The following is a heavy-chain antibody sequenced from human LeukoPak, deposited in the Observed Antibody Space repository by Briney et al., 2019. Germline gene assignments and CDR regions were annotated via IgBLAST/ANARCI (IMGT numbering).Heavy chain of an antibody. V-gene: IGHV5-51*01. CDR2: IYPADSDT. D-gene: IGHD2-15*01. Sequence: GESLKISCKGSGYSFTRYWIGWVRQMPETGLEWMGVIYPADSDTTCNPFFQGQVTISVDRSINTAYLQWSSLKASDTAMYYCARRCMSGYCSSGGPMDDYWGQGTLVTVSS. CDR1: GYSFTRYW. CDR3: ARRCMSGYCSSGGPMDDY. J-gene: IGHJ4*02.